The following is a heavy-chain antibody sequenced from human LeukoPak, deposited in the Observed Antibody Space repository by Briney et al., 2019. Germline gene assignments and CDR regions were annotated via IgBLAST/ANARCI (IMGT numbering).Heavy chain of an antibody. CDR1: GYTLTELS. V-gene: IGHV1-24*01. Sequence: ASVKVSCKVSGYTLTELSMHWVRQAPGKGLEWMGGFDPEDGETIYAQKFQGRVTMTEDTSTDTAYMELSSLRSEDTAVYYCATFLSYGDYVYFDYWGQGTLVTVSS. D-gene: IGHD4-17*01. J-gene: IGHJ4*02. CDR2: FDPEDGET. CDR3: ATFLSYGDYVYFDY.